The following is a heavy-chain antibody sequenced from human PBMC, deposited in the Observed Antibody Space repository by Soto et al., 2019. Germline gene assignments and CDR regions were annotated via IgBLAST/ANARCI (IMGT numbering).Heavy chain of an antibody. J-gene: IGHJ6*02. CDR1: GFTFSSYA. CDR3: ARDGGYSSSWLPPRDYYYGMDV. D-gene: IGHD6-13*01. CDR2: ISYDGSNK. V-gene: IGHV3-30-3*01. Sequence: PGGSLRLSCAASGFTFSSYAMHWVRQAPGKGLEWVAVISYDGSNKYYADSVKGRFTISRDNSKNTLYLQMNSLRAEDTAVYYCARDGGYSSSWLPPRDYYYGMDVWGQGTTVTLSS.